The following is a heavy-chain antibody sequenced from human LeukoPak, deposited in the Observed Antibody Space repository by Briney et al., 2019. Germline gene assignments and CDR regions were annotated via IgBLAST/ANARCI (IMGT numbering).Heavy chain of an antibody. CDR1: GFTHSSYS. CDR2: ISSSSSYI. J-gene: IGHJ4*02. V-gene: IGHV3-21*01. D-gene: IGHD3-10*01. Sequence: KPGGPQRLSCAASGFTHSSYSMNCVRHAPGKGLEWVSSISSSSSYIYYGDSVKGRFTISRDNAKNSLYLQMNSLRAEDTAVYYCARDLGGSGSYHNYWGQGTLVTVSS. CDR3: ARDLGGSGSYHNY.